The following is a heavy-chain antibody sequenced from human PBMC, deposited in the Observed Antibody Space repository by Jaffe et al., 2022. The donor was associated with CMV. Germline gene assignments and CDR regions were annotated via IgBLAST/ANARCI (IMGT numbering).Heavy chain of an antibody. V-gene: IGHV1-46*01. CDR1: GYTFTSYY. CDR3: ARVYSSGWSGGLFDY. Sequence: QVQLVQSGAEVKKPGASVKVSCKASGYTFTSYYMHWVRQAPGQGLEWMGIINPSGGSTSYAQKFQGRVTMTRDTSTSTVYMELSSLRSEDTAVYYCARVYSSGWSGGLFDYWGQGTLVTVSS. J-gene: IGHJ4*02. D-gene: IGHD6-19*01. CDR2: INPSGGST.